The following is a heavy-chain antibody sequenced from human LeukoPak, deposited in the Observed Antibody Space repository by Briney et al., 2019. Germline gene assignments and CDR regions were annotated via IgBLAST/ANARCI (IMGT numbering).Heavy chain of an antibody. D-gene: IGHD5-24*01. CDR3: ARAGRWLQLYYFDY. J-gene: IGHJ4*02. V-gene: IGHV1-18*01. Sequence: ASVKVSCKASGYTFTSYGISWVRQAPGQGLEWMGWISAYNGNTNYPQKLQGRVTMTTDTSTSTAYMELRSLRSDDTAVYYCARAGRWLQLYYFDYWGQGTLVTVSS. CDR1: GYTFTSYG. CDR2: ISAYNGNT.